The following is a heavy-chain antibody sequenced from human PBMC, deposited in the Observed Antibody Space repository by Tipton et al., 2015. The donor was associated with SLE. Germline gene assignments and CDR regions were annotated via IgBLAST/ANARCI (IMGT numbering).Heavy chain of an antibody. CDR3: ARDGAIDAFDI. V-gene: IGHV4-4*08. Sequence: TLSLTCTVSGGSISSYYWSWIRQPPGKGLEWIGYIYTSGSTNYNPSLKSRVTISVDTSKNQFSLKLSSVTAADTAVYYCARDGAIDAFDIWGQGTMVTVSS. D-gene: IGHD1-26*01. J-gene: IGHJ3*02. CDR1: GGSISSYY. CDR2: IYTSGST.